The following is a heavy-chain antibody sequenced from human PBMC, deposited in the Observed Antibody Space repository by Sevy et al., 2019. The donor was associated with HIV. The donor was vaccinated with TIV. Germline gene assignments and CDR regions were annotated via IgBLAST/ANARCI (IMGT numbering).Heavy chain of an antibody. J-gene: IGHJ2*01. Sequence: GGSLRLSCAASGFTFSNCAMSWVRQAPGKGLEWVSAIGHSGGQTYYADSVKGRFTISRDNSKNTFFLQMDSLRAEDMAVYYCAKGDSTTVYWYFDLWGRGTLVTVSS. V-gene: IGHV3-23*01. CDR3: AKGDSTTVYWYFDL. CDR2: IGHSGGQT. D-gene: IGHD2-2*01. CDR1: GFTFSNCA.